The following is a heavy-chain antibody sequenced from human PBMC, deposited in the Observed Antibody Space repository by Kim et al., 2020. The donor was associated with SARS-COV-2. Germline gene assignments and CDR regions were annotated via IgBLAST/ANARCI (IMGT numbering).Heavy chain of an antibody. CDR3: AKDGFEGYGGNSGYYFDY. CDR1: GFTFSSYG. CDR2: ISYDGSNK. J-gene: IGHJ4*02. V-gene: IGHV3-30*18. Sequence: GGSLRLSCAASGFTFSSYGMHWVRQAPGKGLEWVAVISYDGSNKYYADSVKGRFTISRDNSKNTLYLQMNSLRAEDTAVYYCAKDGFEGYGGNSGYYFDYWGQGTLVTVSS. D-gene: IGHD4-17*01.